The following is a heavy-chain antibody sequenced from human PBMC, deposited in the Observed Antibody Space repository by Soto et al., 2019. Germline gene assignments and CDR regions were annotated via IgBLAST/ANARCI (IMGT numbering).Heavy chain of an antibody. Sequence: QLQLQESGPGLVKPSETLSLTCTVSGDSISSSSYSWVWIRQPPGKGLEWTGSILYRGNTFYNPSRESRVTMSVDTSRNQFSLKLNSVTAADTAVYYCARRGRMKEFDFWGQGTLVTVSS. CDR1: GDSISSSSYS. CDR2: ILYRGNT. J-gene: IGHJ4*02. CDR3: ARRGRMKEFDF. V-gene: IGHV4-39*01. D-gene: IGHD3-10*01.